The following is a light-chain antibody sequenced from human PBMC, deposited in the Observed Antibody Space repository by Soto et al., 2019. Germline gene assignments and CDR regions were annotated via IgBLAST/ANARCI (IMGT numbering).Light chain of an antibody. V-gene: IGKV3-20*01. CDR2: GAS. CDR1: QSVSSSF. J-gene: IGKJ1*01. CDR3: QQYDRSPWT. Sequence: EIVLTQSPGTLSVSPGERATLSCRASQSVSSSFLAWYQQKAGQAPRLLIYGASSRATGIPDRFSGSGSGNSFTHTISTLETEDFAAYYCQQYDRSPWTIGQGTKVEIK.